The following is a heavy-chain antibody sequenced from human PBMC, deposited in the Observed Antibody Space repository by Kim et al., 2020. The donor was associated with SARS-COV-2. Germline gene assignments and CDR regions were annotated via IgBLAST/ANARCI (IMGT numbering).Heavy chain of an antibody. CDR2: IGGGGDTT. CDR1: GFIFSSYA. Sequence: GGSLRLSCAASGFIFSSYAMTWVRQAPGKGLEWVSTIGGGGDTTYYADSVKGRFTISRDNSKNTVYLQMNTLRVEDTAVYYCTKAAGGYRNNRLDYWGQGTLATVSS. D-gene: IGHD5-12*01. J-gene: IGHJ4*02. CDR3: TKAAGGYRNNRLDY. V-gene: IGHV3-23*01.